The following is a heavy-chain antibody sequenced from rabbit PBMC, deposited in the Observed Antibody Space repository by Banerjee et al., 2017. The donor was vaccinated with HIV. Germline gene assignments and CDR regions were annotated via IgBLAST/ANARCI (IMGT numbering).Heavy chain of an antibody. J-gene: IGHJ4*01. D-gene: IGHD7-1*01. CDR1: GFDFSSYV. CDR3: ARDLAAVTGWNFDL. CDR2: INSNTGNT. Sequence: QERLEESGGDLVKPGASLTLSCTASGFDFSSYVMCWVRQAPGKGLEWIACINSNTGNTVYASWAKGPFTISKTSSTTVTLQMTSLTAADTATYFCARDLAAVTGWNFDLWGPGTLVTVS. V-gene: IGHV1S45*01.